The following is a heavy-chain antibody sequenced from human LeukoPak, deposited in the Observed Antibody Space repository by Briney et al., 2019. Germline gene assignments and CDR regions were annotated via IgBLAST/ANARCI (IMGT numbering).Heavy chain of an antibody. V-gene: IGHV7-4-1*02. CDR3: ARVGGYCSDGNCYPKY. J-gene: IGHJ4*02. CDR1: GYPFTSYA. D-gene: IGHD2-15*01. CDR2: INTDSGNP. Sequence: ASVKVSCKASGYPFTSYAMTWVRQAPGQGLEWMGWINTDSGNPTYAQGFTGRFVFSLDRSVTTAYLQITCLKPEDTAVYYCARVGGYCSDGNCYPKYWGQGTLDTVSS.